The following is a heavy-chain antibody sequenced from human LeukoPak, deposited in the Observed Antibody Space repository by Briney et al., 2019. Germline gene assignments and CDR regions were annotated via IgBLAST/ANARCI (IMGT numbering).Heavy chain of an antibody. V-gene: IGHV4-59*08. J-gene: IGHJ6*04. CDR2: IFHSGTT. D-gene: IGHD4-11*01. CDR1: GDSLSIDY. Sequence: SETLSLTCNVTGDSLSIDYWSWIRQSPGKGLEWIGFIFHSGTTDYNPALQSRVAISIDKSKNQFSLKMTSVTAADTAVYYCARTRPQDYSTSYMDVWGKGTTVTVSS. CDR3: ARTRPQDYSTSYMDV.